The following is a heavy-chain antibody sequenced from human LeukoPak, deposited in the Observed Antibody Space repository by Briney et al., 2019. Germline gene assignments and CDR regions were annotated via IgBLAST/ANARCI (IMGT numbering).Heavy chain of an antibody. V-gene: IGHV3-33*01. CDR1: GXTFSSYG. CDR3: ARGFRSIAAAGPPELYYYYGMDV. CDR2: IWYDGSNK. D-gene: IGHD6-13*01. J-gene: IGHJ6*02. Sequence: GGSLRLSCAASGXTFSSYGMHWVRQAPGKGLEWVAVIWYDGSNKYYADSVKGRFTISRDNSKNTLYLQMNSLRAEDTAVYYCARGFRSIAAAGPPELYYYYGMDVWGQGTTVTVSS.